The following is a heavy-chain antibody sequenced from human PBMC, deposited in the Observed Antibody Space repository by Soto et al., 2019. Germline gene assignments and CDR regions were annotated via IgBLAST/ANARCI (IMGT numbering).Heavy chain of an antibody. CDR1: GYTFTSYA. CDR2: INAGNGNT. Sequence: ASVKVSCKASGYTFTSYAMHWVRQAPGQRLEWMGWINAGNGNTKYSQKFQGRVTMTRNTSISTAYMELSSLRSEDTAVYYCARREPLYYYDSSGLQDGMDVWGQGTTVTVSS. D-gene: IGHD3-22*01. CDR3: ARREPLYYYDSSGLQDGMDV. V-gene: IGHV1-3*01. J-gene: IGHJ6*02.